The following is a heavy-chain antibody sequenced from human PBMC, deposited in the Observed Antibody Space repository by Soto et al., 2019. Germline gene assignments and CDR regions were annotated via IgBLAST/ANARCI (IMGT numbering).Heavy chain of an antibody. CDR1: GGTFSSYA. D-gene: IGHD2-8*01. J-gene: IGHJ2*01. Sequence: QVQLVQSGAEVKKPGSSVKVSSKASGGTFSSYAISWVRQAPGQGLEWMGGIIPIFGTANYAQKFQGRVTITADESTSTAYMELSSLRSEDTAVYYCARWGDIVLRSAWYFDLWGRGTLVTVSS. V-gene: IGHV1-69*12. CDR3: ARWGDIVLRSAWYFDL. CDR2: IIPIFGTA.